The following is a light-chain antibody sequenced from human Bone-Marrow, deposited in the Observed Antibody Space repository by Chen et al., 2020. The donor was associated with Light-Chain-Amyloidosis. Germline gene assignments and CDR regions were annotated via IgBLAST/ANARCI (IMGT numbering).Light chain of an antibody. J-gene: IGKJ4*01. CDR1: QSVSSN. Sequence: EIMMTQSPATLSVSPGERATLSCRSSQSVSSNLAWYQQTPGQAPRLLIYDACTRATGIPARFSGSGSGTEFTLTISSLQSEDFAVYYCQQYNNWPPLFGGGTKVEIK. CDR3: QQYNNWPPL. CDR2: DAC. V-gene: IGKV3-15*01.